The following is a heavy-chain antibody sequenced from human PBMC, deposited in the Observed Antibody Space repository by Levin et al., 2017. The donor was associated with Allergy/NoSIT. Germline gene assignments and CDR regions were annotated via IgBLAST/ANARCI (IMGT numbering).Heavy chain of an antibody. CDR2: IYWDNHD. V-gene: IGHV2-5*02. CDR1: GFSLSTSGLG. Sequence: SGPTLVKPTQTLSLTCTFSGFSLSTSGLGVAWIRQPPGKALEWLAVIYWDNHDRYNPSLKSRLTITKDTSKNQVVLIMTNIDPVDTATYYCAHTYRDPAKDCFDPWGQGTLVTVSS. D-gene: IGHD6-25*01. CDR3: AHTYRDPAKDCFDP. J-gene: IGHJ5*02.